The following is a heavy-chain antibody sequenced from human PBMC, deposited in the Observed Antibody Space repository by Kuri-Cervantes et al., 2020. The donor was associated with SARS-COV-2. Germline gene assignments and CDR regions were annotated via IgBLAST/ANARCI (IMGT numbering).Heavy chain of an antibody. CDR1: GYTFSNYG. D-gene: IGHD1-1*01. Sequence: ASVKVSCKAFGYTFSNYGFSWVRQAPGQGLEWMGWVSSYTGNTDYAQKFLGRITMTADKSTTTAGLELRSLRSDDTAVYYCARVNWDVPFTTLDYWGQGTRVTVSS. J-gene: IGHJ4*02. V-gene: IGHV1-18*04. CDR2: VSSYTGNT. CDR3: ARVNWDVPFTTLDY.